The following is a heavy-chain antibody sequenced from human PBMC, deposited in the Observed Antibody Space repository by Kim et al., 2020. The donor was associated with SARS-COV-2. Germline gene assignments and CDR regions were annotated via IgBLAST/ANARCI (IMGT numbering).Heavy chain of an antibody. J-gene: IGHJ4*02. V-gene: IGHV3-33*05. D-gene: IGHD4-17*01. CDR3: AGTTVTQIPTGY. CDR2: ISYDGSNK. CDR1: GFTFSSYG. Sequence: GGSLRLSCAASGFTFSSYGMHWVRQAPGKGLEWVAVISYDGSNKYYADSVKGRFTISRDNSKNTLYLQMNSLRAEDTAVYYCAGTTVTQIPTGYWGQGTLVTVSS.